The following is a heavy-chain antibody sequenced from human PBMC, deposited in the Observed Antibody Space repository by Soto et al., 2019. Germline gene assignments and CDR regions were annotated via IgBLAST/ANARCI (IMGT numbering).Heavy chain of an antibody. V-gene: IGHV2-5*01. CDR1: GFSLSTSGVG. J-gene: IGHJ5*02. Sequence: QITLKESGPTLVNPTQTLTLTCTFSGFSLSTSGVGVGWIRQPPGKALEWLALIYWNDDKRYSPSLKSRLTITRDTSKNQVVLTMTDMDPMDTATYYCAHRPVGYGYGSERFDPWGQGTLVTVSS. CDR3: AHRPVGYGYGSERFDP. D-gene: IGHD3-10*01. CDR2: IYWNDDK.